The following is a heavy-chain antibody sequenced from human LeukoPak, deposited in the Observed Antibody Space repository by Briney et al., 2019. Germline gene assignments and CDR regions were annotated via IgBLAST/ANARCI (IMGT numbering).Heavy chain of an antibody. CDR1: GYTFTGYY. V-gene: IGHV1-2*02. CDR2: INPNSGGT. Sequence: ASVKVSCKASGYTFTGYYMHWVRQAPGQGLEWMGWINPNSGGTNYAQKFQGRVTMTRDTSISTAYMELSRLRSDDTAVYYCARGRGDGSSNSCYKTYYYYYYMDVWGKGTTVTVSS. J-gene: IGHJ6*03. CDR3: ARGRGDGSSNSCYKTYYYYYYMDV. D-gene: IGHD2-2*02.